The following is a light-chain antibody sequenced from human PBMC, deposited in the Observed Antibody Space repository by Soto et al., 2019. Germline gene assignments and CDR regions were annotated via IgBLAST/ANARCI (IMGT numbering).Light chain of an antibody. CDR1: QSVSSSY. CDR2: GAS. V-gene: IGKV3-20*01. J-gene: IGKJ1*01. CDR3: QQYGSPWT. Sequence: EIVLTQSPGTLSLSPGERATLSCRASQSVSSSYLAWYQQKPGQAPRLLIYGASSRATGIPDRFSGSGSGTDFNLTISRLEPDDFAVYYCQQYGSPWTFGQGTKVEIK.